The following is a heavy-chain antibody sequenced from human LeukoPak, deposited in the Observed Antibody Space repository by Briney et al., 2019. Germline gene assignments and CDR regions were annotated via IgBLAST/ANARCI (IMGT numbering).Heavy chain of an antibody. J-gene: IGHJ4*02. D-gene: IGHD3-10*01. CDR1: EFTFSSYD. CDR3: ARGPMVRTNLFDY. CDR2: INSDGSRT. Sequence: GGSLRLSCAASEFTFSSYDMHWVRQAPGKGLVWVSRINSDGSRTSYADSVKGRFTISRDNAKNTLYLQMNSLRAEDTAVYYCARGPMVRTNLFDYWGQGTLVTVSS. V-gene: IGHV3-74*01.